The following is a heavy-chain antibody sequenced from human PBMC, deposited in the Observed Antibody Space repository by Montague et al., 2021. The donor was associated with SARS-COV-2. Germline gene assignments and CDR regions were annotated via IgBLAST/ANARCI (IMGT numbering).Heavy chain of an antibody. CDR3: ARHVDPCGGNWRNWYFDL. D-gene: IGHD4-23*01. V-gene: IGHV4-39*01. Sequence: SETLSLTCTVSGGSISSNLFYWGWIRQTPGKGLEWIGDISYTGSTYYNPSLKSRVTVAVDASKNQFSLRLISLTAADTAMYYCARHVDPCGGNWRNWYFDLWGRGSLVTVSS. CDR1: GGSISSNLFY. CDR2: ISYTGST. J-gene: IGHJ2*01.